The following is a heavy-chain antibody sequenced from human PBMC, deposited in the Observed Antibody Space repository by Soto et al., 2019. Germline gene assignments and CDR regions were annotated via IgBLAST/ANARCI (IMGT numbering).Heavy chain of an antibody. D-gene: IGHD4-17*01. CDR1: GGSISSGDYY. J-gene: IGHJ3*01. CDR2: IYYSGST. CDR3: ARENGDYGDAFEF. Sequence: NPSETLSLTCTVSGGSISSGDYYWSWLRQPPGKGLEWIGYIYYSGSTYYSPSLKRRVTISVDTSKNQFALQLSSVTAGDTAVYYCARENGDYGDAFEFWGQGTMVTVSS. V-gene: IGHV4-30-4*01.